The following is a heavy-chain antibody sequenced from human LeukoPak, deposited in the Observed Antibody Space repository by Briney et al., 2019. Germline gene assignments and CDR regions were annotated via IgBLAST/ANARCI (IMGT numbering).Heavy chain of an antibody. V-gene: IGHV4-59*12. D-gene: IGHD5-18*01. CDR2: SHYSGNT. CDR3: ATNSRRQLWLTWDYYFDY. CDR1: ADSINNYY. Sequence: SETLSLTCTVSADSINNYYWSWIRQPPGKGLEWIGYSHYSGNTNYNPSLKSRVTISVDTSKSQFSLKLSSVTAADTAVYYCATNSRRQLWLTWDYYFDYWGQGTLVTVSS. J-gene: IGHJ4*02.